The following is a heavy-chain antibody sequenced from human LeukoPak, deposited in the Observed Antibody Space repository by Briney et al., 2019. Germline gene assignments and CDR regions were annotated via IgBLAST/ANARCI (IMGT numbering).Heavy chain of an antibody. CDR1: GGSISSYY. V-gene: IGHV4-59*01. Sequence: SETLPLTCTVSGGSISSYYWSWIRQPPGKGLEWIGYIYYSGSTNYNPSLKSRVTISVDTSKNQFSLKLSSVTAADTAVYYCARDRATNSSSWYSGDYWGQGTLVTVSS. D-gene: IGHD6-13*01. CDR2: IYYSGST. J-gene: IGHJ4*02. CDR3: ARDRATNSSSWYSGDY.